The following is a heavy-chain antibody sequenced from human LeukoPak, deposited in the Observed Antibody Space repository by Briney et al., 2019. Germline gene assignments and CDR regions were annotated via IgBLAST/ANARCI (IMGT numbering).Heavy chain of an antibody. D-gene: IGHD3/OR15-3a*01. Sequence: PGGSLRLSCAASGVTFDDYAMHWVRHAPGKGLEWVSRIKSDGSGIAYADSVEGRFTISRDNAKKTLYLQMNSLRAEDTAMYYCAGLDFGQDYWGQGTLVTVSS. J-gene: IGHJ4*02. V-gene: IGHV3-74*01. CDR3: AGLDFGQDY. CDR1: GVTFDDYA. CDR2: IKSDGSGI.